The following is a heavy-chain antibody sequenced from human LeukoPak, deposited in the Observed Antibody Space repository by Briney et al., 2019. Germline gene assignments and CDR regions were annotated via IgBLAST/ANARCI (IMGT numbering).Heavy chain of an antibody. CDR3: AKGYIVVVPAPLDY. J-gene: IGHJ4*02. CDR1: GFTFNDYA. V-gene: IGHV3-9*01. Sequence: PGGSLRLSCAASGFTFNDYALHWARQAPGKGLEWVSGISWNSGSIGYADSVKGRFTISRDNAKNSLYLQMNSLRAEDTAVYYCAKGYIVVVPAPLDYWGQGTLVTVSS. CDR2: ISWNSGSI. D-gene: IGHD2-2*01.